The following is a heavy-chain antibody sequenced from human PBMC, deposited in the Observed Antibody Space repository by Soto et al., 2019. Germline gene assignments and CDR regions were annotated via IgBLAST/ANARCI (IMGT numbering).Heavy chain of an antibody. CDR1: GVTLRRAW. D-gene: IGHD3-9*01. J-gene: IGHJ4*02. V-gene: IGHV3-7*01. Sequence: GGSLKLSCAASGVTLRRAWMSWVRQAPGKGLEWVANINQDGTERYYVDSVKGRFTISRDNSKNTLYLQIGSLRAEDIAVYYCARGSTPYFDWLVEPYGDDESYYFEYRGQGTLVTVSS. CDR3: ARGSTPYFDWLVEPYGDDESYYFEY. CDR2: INQDGTER.